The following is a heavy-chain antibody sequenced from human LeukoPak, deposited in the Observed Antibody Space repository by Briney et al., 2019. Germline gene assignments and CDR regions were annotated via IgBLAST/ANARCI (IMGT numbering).Heavy chain of an antibody. CDR1: GFTVSNNY. D-gene: IGHD3-16*01. Sequence: GGSLRLSCAASGFTVSNNYMSWVRQAPGKGLEWVSIIYIAGTTYHADSVRGRLVISRGNSKNTVYLQMNSLRADDTAVYYCARGGGTAGYYYQMDVWGQGTTVTVSS. V-gene: IGHV3-66*01. CDR2: IYIAGTT. J-gene: IGHJ6*02. CDR3: ARGGGTAGYYYQMDV.